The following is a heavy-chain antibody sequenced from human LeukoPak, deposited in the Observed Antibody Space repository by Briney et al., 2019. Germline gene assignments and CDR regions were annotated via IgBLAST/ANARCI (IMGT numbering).Heavy chain of an antibody. J-gene: IGHJ4*02. D-gene: IGHD6-6*01. CDR1: GFTFSSYG. CDR2: ICGGGGCT. V-gene: IGHV3-23*01. CDR3: AKTTGSSWLFDY. Sequence: PGGSLRLSCAASGFTFSSYGMSWVRQPPGKGLEWVATICGGGGCTYYADSVKGRFTISRDNSRDTLDLQMNTLTAEDTAVYYCAKTTGSSWLFDYWGQGTLVTVSS.